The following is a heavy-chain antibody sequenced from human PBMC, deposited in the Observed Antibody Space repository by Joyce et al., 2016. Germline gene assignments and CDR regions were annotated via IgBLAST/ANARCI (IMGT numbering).Heavy chain of an antibody. Sequence: EVQLVESGGGLVQPGGSLRLSCAASGFNFRSHWLHGFRQAPGKGLVWVSCIGTDGVRTNYADSVKGRFTISRDNAKNMLHLQMNNLRAEDTAVYFCIRDRPNSWFDPWGQGTLVTVSS. CDR1: GFNFRSHW. J-gene: IGHJ5*02. D-gene: IGHD2/OR15-2a*01. CDR3: IRDRPNSWFDP. CDR2: IGTDGVRT. V-gene: IGHV3-74*01.